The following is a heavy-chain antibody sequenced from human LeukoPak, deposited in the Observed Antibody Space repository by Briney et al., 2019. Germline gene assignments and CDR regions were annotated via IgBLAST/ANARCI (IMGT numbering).Heavy chain of an antibody. CDR1: GCTFSSYA. V-gene: IGHV3-49*04. J-gene: IGHJ4*02. Sequence: PGGSLRLSCAASGCTFSSYAMSWVRQAPGKGLVWIGFIRRRANDGTTEYAASVKGRFTMSRDDSKSIVYLQMNGLQTEDTALYYCTRADGDYDHHFFDYWGQGTQVIVSS. CDR2: IRRRANDGTT. D-gene: IGHD4-17*01. CDR3: TRADGDYDHHFFDY.